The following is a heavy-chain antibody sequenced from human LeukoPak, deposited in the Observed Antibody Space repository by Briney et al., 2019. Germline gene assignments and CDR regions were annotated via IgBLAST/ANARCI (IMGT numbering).Heavy chain of an antibody. D-gene: IGHD3-10*02. CDR1: GFTFSSYE. CDR3: AELRIPMIGGG. CDR2: ISSSGSTI. J-gene: IGHJ6*04. V-gene: IGHV3-48*03. Sequence: GGTLRLSCAASGFTFSSYEMNWVRQAPGKGLEWVSYISSSGSTIYYADSVKGRFAISRDNAKHSLDLQMNSRRAEDMAVCYWAELRIPMIGGGWGKGTTVTISS.